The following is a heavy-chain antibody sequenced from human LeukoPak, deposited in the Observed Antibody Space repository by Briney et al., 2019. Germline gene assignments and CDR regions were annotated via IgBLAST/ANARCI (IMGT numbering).Heavy chain of an antibody. CDR2: IYHSGST. CDR1: GYSISSGYY. V-gene: IGHV4-38-2*01. D-gene: IGHD3-3*01. CDR3: ARASTLYDFLDY. Sequence: KPSETLSLTCAVSGYSISSGYYWGWIRQPPGQGLEWIGSIYHSGSTYYNPSLKSRVTISVDTSKNQFSLKLSSVTAADTAVYYCARASTLYDFLDYWGQGTLVTVSS. J-gene: IGHJ4*02.